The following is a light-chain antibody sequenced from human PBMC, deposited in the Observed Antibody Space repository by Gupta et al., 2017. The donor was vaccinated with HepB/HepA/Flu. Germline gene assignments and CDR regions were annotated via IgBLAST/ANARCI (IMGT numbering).Light chain of an antibody. CDR1: QSISSW. CDR2: KAS. Sequence: DIQMTHSPSTLSAFAGDRVTITCRASQSISSWLAWYQQKPGKAPKLLIYKASSLESGVPSRFSGSGSGTEFTLTISSLQPDDFATYYCQQYNSYPWTFGQGTKVEIK. CDR3: QQYNSYPWT. V-gene: IGKV1-5*03. J-gene: IGKJ1*01.